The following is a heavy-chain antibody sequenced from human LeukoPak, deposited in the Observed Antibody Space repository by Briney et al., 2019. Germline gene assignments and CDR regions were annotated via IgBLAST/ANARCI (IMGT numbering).Heavy chain of an antibody. D-gene: IGHD2-21*02. Sequence: PGGSLRLSCAASGFTFNHYGMTWVRQAPGKGLEWVSAISGSGGSTYYAGSVKGRFTISRDNSKNTLYLQMNSLRADDTAVYYCAKSHHVTAIDYWGQGTLVTVSS. V-gene: IGHV3-23*01. CDR2: ISGSGGST. CDR3: AKSHHVTAIDY. J-gene: IGHJ4*02. CDR1: GFTFNHYG.